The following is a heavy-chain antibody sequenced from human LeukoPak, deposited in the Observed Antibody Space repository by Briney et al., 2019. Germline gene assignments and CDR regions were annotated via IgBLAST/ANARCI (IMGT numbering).Heavy chain of an antibody. CDR1: AYSFTGNY. CDR2: INPNSGGT. V-gene: IGHV1-2*02. J-gene: IGHJ3*01. CDR3: ARDGTN. Sequence: GASVKVSCKASAYSFTGNYINWVRQAPGQGLEWMGGINPNSGGTNYAPKFQGRITLTRDTSISTAYMELSRLESDDTAVYYCARDGTNWGQGTMVTVSS.